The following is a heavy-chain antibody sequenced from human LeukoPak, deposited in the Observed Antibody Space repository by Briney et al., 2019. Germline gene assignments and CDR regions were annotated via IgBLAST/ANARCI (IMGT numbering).Heavy chain of an antibody. V-gene: IGHV3-23*01. CDR1: GFAFNDFA. CDR2: IFGSGGSA. CDR3: AKTTTGYSSGRYPGWPADS. D-gene: IGHD6-19*01. Sequence: GGSLTLSCAASGFAFNDFAMYWVRPAPGKGLDWVSGIFGSGGSAHYADSVKGRFTISRDNSKNTVYLQMNSLRAEDTAVYYCAKTTTGYSSGRYPGWPADSWGQGALVTVSS. J-gene: IGHJ4*02.